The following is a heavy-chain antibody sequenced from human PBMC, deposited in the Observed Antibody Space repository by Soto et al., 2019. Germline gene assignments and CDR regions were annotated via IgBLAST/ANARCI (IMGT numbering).Heavy chain of an antibody. J-gene: IGHJ6*03. CDR2: IIPILGIA. Sequence: SVKVSCKASGGTFSSYTISWVRQAPGQGLEWMGRIIPILGIANYAQKFQGRVTITADKSTSTAYMELTSLRSEDTAVYYCAGCSGGSCPPAGYYYHYMDVWGKGTTVTVSS. D-gene: IGHD2-15*01. CDR3: AGCSGGSCPPAGYYYHYMDV. CDR1: GGTFSSYT. V-gene: IGHV1-69*02.